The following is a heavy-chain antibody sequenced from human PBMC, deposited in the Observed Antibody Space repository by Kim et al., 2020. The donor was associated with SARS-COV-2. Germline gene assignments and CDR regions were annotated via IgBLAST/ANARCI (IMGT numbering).Heavy chain of an antibody. Sequence: ASVKVSCKASGYTFTSYGISWVRQAPGQGLEWMGWISAYNGNTNYAQKLQGRVTMTTDTSTSTAYMELRSLRSDDTAVYYCARGYDSSGYPSPFDYWGQGTLVTVSS. J-gene: IGHJ4*02. CDR2: ISAYNGNT. D-gene: IGHD3-22*01. V-gene: IGHV1-18*01. CDR3: ARGYDSSGYPSPFDY. CDR1: GYTFTSYG.